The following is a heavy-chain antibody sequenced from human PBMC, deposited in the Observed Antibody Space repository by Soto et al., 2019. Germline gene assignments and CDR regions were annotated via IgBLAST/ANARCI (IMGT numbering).Heavy chain of an antibody. D-gene: IGHD6-13*01. CDR1: GFTFSSYA. Sequence: QVQLVESGGGVVQPGRSLRLSCAASGFTFSSYAMHWVRQAPGKGLEWLAVISYDASNKYYADSVKGRFTISRDNSKNTLYLQMNSLRAEDTAVYYCARGYSISSAACDYWGQGTLVTVSS. CDR2: ISYDASNK. J-gene: IGHJ4*02. CDR3: ARGYSISSAACDY. V-gene: IGHV3-30-3*01.